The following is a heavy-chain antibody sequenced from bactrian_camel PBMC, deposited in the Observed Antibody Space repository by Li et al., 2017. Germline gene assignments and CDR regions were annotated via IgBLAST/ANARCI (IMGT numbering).Heavy chain of an antibody. D-gene: IGHD2*01. Sequence: HVQLVESGGGSVQAGGSLRLSCTVSGHTYSRCSMGWYRQAHGKEIELRELVSRIDGDGSAKYGDSVKGRFSISKDNAKNTLYLQMNSLKPEDTAVYYCVADTIMNAPPRADYDYWGQGTQVTVS. J-gene: IGHJ4*01. CDR2: IDGDGSA. CDR1: GHTYSRCS. V-gene: IGHV3S53*01. CDR3: VADTIMNAPPRADYDY.